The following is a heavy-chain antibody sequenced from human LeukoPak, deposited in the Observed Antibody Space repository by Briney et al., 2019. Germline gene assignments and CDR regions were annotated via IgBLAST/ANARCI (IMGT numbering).Heavy chain of an antibody. CDR2: INPSGGST. CDR1: GYTFTSYY. V-gene: IGHV1-46*01. Sequence: ASVKVSCKASGYTFTSYYMHWVRQAPGQGLEWMGIINPSGGSTSYAQKFQGRVTMTRDMSTSTVYMELSSLRSEDTAVYYCARVGSGWYGSNAFDIWGQGTMVTVSS. CDR3: ARVGSGWYGSNAFDI. J-gene: IGHJ3*02. D-gene: IGHD6-19*01.